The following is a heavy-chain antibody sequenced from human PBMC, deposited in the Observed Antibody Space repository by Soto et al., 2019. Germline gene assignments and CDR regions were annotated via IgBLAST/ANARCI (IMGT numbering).Heavy chain of an antibody. CDR2: IYWDDDK. CDR3: AHRPPIAAAGPYFDY. CDR1: GFSLSTSGVG. V-gene: IGHV2-5*02. J-gene: IGHJ4*02. Sequence: SGPTLVNPTQALTLTCTFSGFSLSTSGVGVGWIRQPPGKALEWLALIYWDDDKRYSPSLKSRLTITKDTSKNQVVLTMTNMDPVDTATYYCAHRPPIAAAGPYFDYWGQGTLVTVSS. D-gene: IGHD6-13*01.